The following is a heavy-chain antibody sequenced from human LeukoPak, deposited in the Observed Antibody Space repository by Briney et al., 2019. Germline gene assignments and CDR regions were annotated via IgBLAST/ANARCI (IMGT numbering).Heavy chain of an antibody. CDR1: GYTFTSYD. CDR2: MNPNSGNT. CDR3: ARGLRITIFGVVIGRNWFDP. D-gene: IGHD3-3*01. Sequence: GASVKVSCKASGYTFTSYDINWVRQATGQGLEWMGWMNPNSGNTGYAQKFQGRVTMTRSTSISTAYMELSSLRSEDTAVYYCARGLRITIFGVVIGRNWFDPWGQGTLVTVSS. V-gene: IGHV1-8*01. J-gene: IGHJ5*02.